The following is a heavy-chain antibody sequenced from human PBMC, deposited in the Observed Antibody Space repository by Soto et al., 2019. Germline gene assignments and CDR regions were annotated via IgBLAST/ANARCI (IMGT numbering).Heavy chain of an antibody. D-gene: IGHD4-17*01. J-gene: IGHJ3*02. Sequence: QVQLQESGPGLVKPSETLSLTCTVSGGSISSYYWSWIRQPPGKGLEWIGYIYYSGSTNYNPSLKSRVTISVETSKNHFSLKLRPVTAADTAVYYCASHMTDYGDYLDAFDIWGQGTMVTVSS. CDR2: IYYSGST. CDR1: GGSISSYY. CDR3: ASHMTDYGDYLDAFDI. V-gene: IGHV4-59*08.